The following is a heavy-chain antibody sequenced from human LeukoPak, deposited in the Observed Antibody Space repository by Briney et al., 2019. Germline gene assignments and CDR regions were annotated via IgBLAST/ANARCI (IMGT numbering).Heavy chain of an antibody. CDR1: GGSFSGYY. CDR3: ARKGSSPYSSGWYRGSRAEYFQH. J-gene: IGHJ1*01. D-gene: IGHD6-19*01. Sequence: PSETLSLTCAVYGGSFSGYYWSWIRQPPGMGLQWIGEINHSGSTNYNPSLKSRVTISVDTSKNQFSLKLSSVTAADTAVYYCARKGSSPYSSGWYRGSRAEYFQHWGQGTLVTVSS. CDR2: INHSGST. V-gene: IGHV4-34*01.